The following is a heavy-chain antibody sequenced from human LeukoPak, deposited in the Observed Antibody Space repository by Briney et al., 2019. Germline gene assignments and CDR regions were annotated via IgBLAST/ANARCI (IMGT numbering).Heavy chain of an antibody. V-gene: IGHV3-23*01. CDR2: ISGSGGST. CDR3: AKGLRNYYYYGMDV. J-gene: IGHJ6*02. CDR1: GFTFSSYA. Sequence: GGSLRLFCAASGFTFSSYAMSWVRQAPGKGLEWVSAISGSGGSTYYADSVKGRFTISRDNSKNTLYLQMNSLRAEDTAVYYCAKGLRNYYYYGMDVWGQGTTVTVSS.